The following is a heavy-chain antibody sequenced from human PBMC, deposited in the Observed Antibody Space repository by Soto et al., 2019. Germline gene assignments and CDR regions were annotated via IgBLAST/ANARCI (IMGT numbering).Heavy chain of an antibody. J-gene: IGHJ4*02. CDR2: IYYSGST. CDR1: GGSISSGGYY. Sequence: QVQLQESGPGLVKPSQTLSLTCTVSGGSISSGGYYWSWIRQHPGKGLEWIGYIYYSGSTYYNPSLKSXXTXPXATSKNQFSLKLSSVTAADTAVYYCARDRQLVRFGYWGQGTLVTVSS. D-gene: IGHD6-6*01. CDR3: ARDRQLVRFGY. V-gene: IGHV4-31*03.